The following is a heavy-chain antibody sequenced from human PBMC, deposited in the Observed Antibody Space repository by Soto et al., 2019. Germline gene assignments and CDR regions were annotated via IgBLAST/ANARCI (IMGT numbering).Heavy chain of an antibody. D-gene: IGHD3-10*01. Sequence: SETLSLTCAVSGGSISSSNWWSWVRQPPGKGLEWIGEIYHSGSTNYNPSLKSRVTISVDKSKNQFSLKLSSVTAADTAVYYCARDLEYYYGSGSYYNALYYYGMDVWGQGTTVT. J-gene: IGHJ6*02. CDR1: GGSISSSNW. V-gene: IGHV4-4*02. CDR2: IYHSGST. CDR3: ARDLEYYYGSGSYYNALYYYGMDV.